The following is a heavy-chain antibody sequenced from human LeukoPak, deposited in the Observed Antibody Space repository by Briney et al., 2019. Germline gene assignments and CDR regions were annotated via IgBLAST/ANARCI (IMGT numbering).Heavy chain of an antibody. Sequence: GGSLRLSCAASGFTFSNAWMSWVRQAPGKGLEWVGRIKSKTDGGTTDYAAPVKGRFTISRDDSKNTLYLQMNSLKTEDTAVYFCTTVDSSSWYYFEYWGQGTLVTVSS. CDR1: GFTFSNAW. V-gene: IGHV3-15*01. CDR2: IKSKTDGGTT. D-gene: IGHD6-13*01. CDR3: TTVDSSSWYYFEY. J-gene: IGHJ4*02.